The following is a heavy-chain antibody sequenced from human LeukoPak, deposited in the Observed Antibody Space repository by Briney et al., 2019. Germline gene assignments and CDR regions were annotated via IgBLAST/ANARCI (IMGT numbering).Heavy chain of an antibody. CDR3: ARGLELLWFGELLSKRENWFDP. CDR2: INHSGGT. J-gene: IGHJ5*02. V-gene: IGHV4-34*01. D-gene: IGHD3-10*01. CDR1: GGSFSGYY. Sequence: PSETLSLTCAVYGGSFSGYYWSWIRQPPGKGLEWIGEINHSGGTNYNPSLKSRVTISVDTSKNQFSLKLSSVTAADTAVYYCARGLELLWFGELLSKRENWFDPWGQGTLVTVSS.